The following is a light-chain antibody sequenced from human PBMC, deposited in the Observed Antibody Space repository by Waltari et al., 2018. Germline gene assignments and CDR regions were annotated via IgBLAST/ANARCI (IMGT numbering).Light chain of an antibody. CDR1: QSVSSN. CDR3: QQYNNWPLWT. CDR2: GAS. V-gene: IGKV3-15*01. J-gene: IGKJ1*01. Sequence: EIVMTQSPATLSVSPGVRATLPCRASQSVSSNLAWYQQKPGQAPRLLIYGASTRATGIPARFSGSGSGTEFTLTISSLQSEDFAVYYCQQYNNWPLWTFGQGTKVEIK.